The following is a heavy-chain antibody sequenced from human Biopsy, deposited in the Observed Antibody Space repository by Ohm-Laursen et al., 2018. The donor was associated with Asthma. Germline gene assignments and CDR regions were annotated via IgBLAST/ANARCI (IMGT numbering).Heavy chain of an antibody. J-gene: IGHJ4*02. CDR2: ISYDGSNK. Sequence: SLRLSCAASGFTFSSYAMHWVRQAPGKGLEWVAVISYDGSNKYYADSVKGRFTISRDNAKNSLYLQMNSLRDEDTAVYYCARFKRGYSYGYAGVFDYWGQGTLVTVSS. D-gene: IGHD5-18*01. V-gene: IGHV3-30-3*01. CDR1: GFTFSSYA. CDR3: ARFKRGYSYGYAGVFDY.